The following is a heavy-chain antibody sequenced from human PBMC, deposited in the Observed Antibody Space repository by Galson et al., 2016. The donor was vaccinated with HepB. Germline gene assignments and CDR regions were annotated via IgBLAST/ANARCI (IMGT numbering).Heavy chain of an antibody. CDR1: GFTFSSYA. J-gene: IGHJ4*02. Sequence: SLRLSCAASGFTFSSYAMSWVRQAPGKGLEWVSAISGSGSSTYYADSVKGRFTISRDNSKNTLYLQMNNLRAEDTAVYYCAKGSVSSGWYYFDYWGQGTMVTVSS. CDR2: ISGSGSST. CDR3: AKGSVSSGWYYFDY. V-gene: IGHV3-23*01. D-gene: IGHD6-19*01.